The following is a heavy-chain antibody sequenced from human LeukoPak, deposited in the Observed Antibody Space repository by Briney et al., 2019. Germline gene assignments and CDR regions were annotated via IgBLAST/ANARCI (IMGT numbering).Heavy chain of an antibody. J-gene: IGHJ5*02. V-gene: IGHV3-74*01. Sequence: SGGSLRLSCAASGFTFSNYWMHWVPQAPGKGLVWVSRIKSDGSSTSYADSVKGRFTISRDNAKNTLYLQMNSLRVEDTAVYYCARDPGGGGAKGHNWFDPWGQGTLVTVSS. CDR2: IKSDGSST. CDR1: GFTFSNYW. D-gene: IGHD2-21*01. CDR3: ARDPGGGGAKGHNWFDP.